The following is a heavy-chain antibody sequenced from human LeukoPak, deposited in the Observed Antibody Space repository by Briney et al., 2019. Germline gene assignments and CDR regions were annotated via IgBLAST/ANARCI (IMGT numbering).Heavy chain of an antibody. CDR2: ISSSSYI. V-gene: IGHV3-21*01. J-gene: IGHJ4*02. D-gene: IGHD3-10*01. CDR3: ARVRGFGEAFDY. CDR1: GFTFSSYS. Sequence: GGSLRLSCAASGFTFSSYSMNWVRQAPGKGLEWVSSISSSSYIYYADSVKGRFTISRDNAKNSLYLQMNSLRAEDTAVYYCARVRGFGEAFDYWGQGTLVTVSS.